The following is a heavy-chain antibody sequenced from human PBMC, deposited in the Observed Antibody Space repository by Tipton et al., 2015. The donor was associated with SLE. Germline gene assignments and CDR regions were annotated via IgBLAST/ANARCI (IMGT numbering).Heavy chain of an antibody. CDR3: ASITFWSGYIPFDY. V-gene: IGHV4-39*07. CDR2: IHYSGTT. J-gene: IGHJ4*02. Sequence: TLSLTCTVSGDSFSISFWGWVRQPPGKGLVWIGHIHYSGTTYYNPSLESRVTISIDTSKNQFSLKLTSVTAADTAMYYCASITFWSGYIPFDYWGQGTLVTVSS. D-gene: IGHD3-3*01. CDR1: GDSFSISF.